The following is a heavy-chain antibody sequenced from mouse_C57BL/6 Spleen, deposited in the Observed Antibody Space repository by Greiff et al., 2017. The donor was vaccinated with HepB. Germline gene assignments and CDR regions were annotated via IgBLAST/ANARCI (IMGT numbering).Heavy chain of an antibody. CDR1: GYTFTDYE. CDR2: IDPETGGT. CDR3: TNYGSTDY. Sequence: VQLQQSGAELVRPGASVTLSCKASGYTFTDYEMHWVKQTPVHGLEWIGAIDPETGGTAYNQKFKGKAILTADNSSSTAYMELRSRTSEDSAVYYWTNYGSTDYWGQGTTLTVSS. V-gene: IGHV1-15*01. J-gene: IGHJ2*01. D-gene: IGHD1-1*01.